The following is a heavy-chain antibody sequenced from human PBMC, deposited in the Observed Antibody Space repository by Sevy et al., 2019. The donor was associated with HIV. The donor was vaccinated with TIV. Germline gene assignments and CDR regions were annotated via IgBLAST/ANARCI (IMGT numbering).Heavy chain of an antibody. V-gene: IGHV3-72*01. CDR1: GFIFGDLY. J-gene: IGHJ2*01. CDR3: AAVAADRGYFNI. D-gene: IGHD6-19*01. CDR2: IRNKAKSSTT. Sequence: SLKISCAASGFIFGDLYMDWVRQAPGKGLKWIGRIRNKAKSSTTEYAASVKGRFTITRDDSKNSLYLQMNSLKTEDTARYYCAAVAADRGYFNIWGRGTLVTVSS.